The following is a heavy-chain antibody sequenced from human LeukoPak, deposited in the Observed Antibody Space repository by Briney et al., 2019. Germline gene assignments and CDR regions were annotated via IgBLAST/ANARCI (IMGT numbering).Heavy chain of an antibody. D-gene: IGHD3-22*01. Sequence: GASVKVSCKASGYTFTSYGISWVRQAPGHGLEWMGWISAYNGNTNYAQKLQGRVTMTTDTSTSTAYMELRSLRSDDTAVYYCARDTFADYYDSSGYDYFDYWGQGTLVTVSS. CDR3: ARDTFADYYDSSGYDYFDY. CDR1: GYTFTSYG. CDR2: ISAYNGNT. J-gene: IGHJ4*02. V-gene: IGHV1-18*01.